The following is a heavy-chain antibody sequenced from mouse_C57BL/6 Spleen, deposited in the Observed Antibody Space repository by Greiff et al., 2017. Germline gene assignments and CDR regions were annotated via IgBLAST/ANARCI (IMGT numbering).Heavy chain of an antibody. J-gene: IGHJ2*01. D-gene: IGHD1-1*01. Sequence: VKLVESGAELVKPGASVKISCKASGYAFSSYWMNWVKQRPGKGLEWIGQIYPGDGDTNYNGKFKGKATLTADKSSSTAYMQLSSLTSEDSAVYFCARRDYGSSYVDYWGQGTTLTVSS. CDR2: IYPGDGDT. CDR1: GYAFSSYW. V-gene: IGHV1-80*01. CDR3: ARRDYGSSYVDY.